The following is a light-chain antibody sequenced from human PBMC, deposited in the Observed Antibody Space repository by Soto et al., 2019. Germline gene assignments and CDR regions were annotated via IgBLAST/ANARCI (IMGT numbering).Light chain of an antibody. V-gene: IGKV1-6*01. CDR1: QGIRND. Sequence: AIQMTQSPPSLSASVGDRVTITCRASQGIRNDLGWYQQKPGKAPKVLIFAASSLQSGVPSRFSGSGSGTDFTLTSSSLEPEDFATYYCLQDHNYPWTFGQGTKVEIK. CDR3: LQDHNYPWT. J-gene: IGKJ1*01. CDR2: AAS.